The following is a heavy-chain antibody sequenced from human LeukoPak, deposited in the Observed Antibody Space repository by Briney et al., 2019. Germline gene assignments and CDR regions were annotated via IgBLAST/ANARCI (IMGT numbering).Heavy chain of an antibody. D-gene: IGHD1-26*01. CDR3: ARDSASYGWFDP. V-gene: IGHV4-4*07. J-gene: IGHJ5*02. CDR1: GGSISSYY. Sequence: SETLSLTRTVSGGSISSYYWSWIPQPAGKGLECIGRIYTSGSTNYNPSLKSRVTMSVDTSKNQFSLKLTSVAAADTAVYYCARDSASYGWFDPWGQGTLVTVSS. CDR2: IYTSGST.